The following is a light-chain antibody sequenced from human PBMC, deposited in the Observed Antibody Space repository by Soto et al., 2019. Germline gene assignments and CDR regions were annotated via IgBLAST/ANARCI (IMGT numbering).Light chain of an antibody. J-gene: IGKJ1*01. CDR2: DAS. Sequence: DIQMTQSPSTLSASVGDRVTITCRARQTISSWLAWYQQKPGKAPKLLIFDASSLESGVPSRFSGGGSGTEFTLTISSLQPDDFATYYCQQYQTYPWTFGQGTKVDIK. V-gene: IGKV1-5*01. CDR1: QTISSW. CDR3: QQYQTYPWT.